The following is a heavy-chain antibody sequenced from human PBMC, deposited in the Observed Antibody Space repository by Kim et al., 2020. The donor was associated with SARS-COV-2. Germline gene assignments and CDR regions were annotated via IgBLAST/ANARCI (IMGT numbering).Heavy chain of an antibody. D-gene: IGHD2-15*01. CDR1: GFTFSSYG. CDR3: ARVGNDCSGGSCSPDY. Sequence: GGSLRLSCAASGFTFSSYGMHWVRQAPGKGLEWVAVIWYDGSNKYYADSVKGRFTISRDNSKNTLYLQMNSLRAEDTAVYYCARVGNDCSGGSCSPDYWGQGTLVTVSS. CDR2: IWYDGSNK. J-gene: IGHJ4*02. V-gene: IGHV3-33*01.